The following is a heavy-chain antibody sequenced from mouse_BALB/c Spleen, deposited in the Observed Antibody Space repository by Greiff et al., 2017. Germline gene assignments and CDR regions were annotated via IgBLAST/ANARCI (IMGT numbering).Heavy chain of an antibody. Sequence: EVKVVESGGDLVKPGGSLKLSCAASGFTFSSYGMSWVRQTPDKRLEWVATISSGGSYTYYPDSVKGRFTISRDNAKNTLYLQMSSLKSEDTAMYYCARHGMDYWGQGTLVTVSA. CDR1: GFTFSSYG. D-gene: IGHD2-10*02. J-gene: IGHJ3*01. V-gene: IGHV5-6*01. CDR3: ARHGMDY. CDR2: ISSGGSYT.